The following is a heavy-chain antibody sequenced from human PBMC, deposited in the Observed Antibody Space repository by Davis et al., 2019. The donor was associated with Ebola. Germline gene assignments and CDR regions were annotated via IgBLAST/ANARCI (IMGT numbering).Heavy chain of an antibody. CDR3: ARKRYYYDTSGYYYEDY. V-gene: IGHV5-51*01. J-gene: IGHJ4*02. CDR2: IYLGDAET. Sequence: GESLKISCKGSGYSFTNCWIGWVRQLPGKGLEWMGSIYLGDAETRYSPSFQGQVTLSADKSISTAYLQWSSLKASDTAMYYCARKRYYYDTSGYYYEDYWGQGTLVTVSS. D-gene: IGHD3-22*01. CDR1: GYSFTNCW.